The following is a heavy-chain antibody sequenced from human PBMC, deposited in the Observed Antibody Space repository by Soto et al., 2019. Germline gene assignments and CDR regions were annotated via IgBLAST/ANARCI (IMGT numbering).Heavy chain of an antibody. CDR2: ISAYNGNT. CDR1: GYTFTSYG. J-gene: IGHJ5*02. V-gene: IGHV1-18*01. D-gene: IGHD4-17*01. Sequence: QVQLVQSGAEVKKPGASVKVSCKASGYTFTSYGISWVRQAPGQGLEWMGWISAYNGNTNYAQKLQGRDTMTTDTSTSTSYMELRRLRSDDTAVYYCARGLYYSDYGNWLDPWGQGTLVTVSS. CDR3: ARGLYYSDYGNWLDP.